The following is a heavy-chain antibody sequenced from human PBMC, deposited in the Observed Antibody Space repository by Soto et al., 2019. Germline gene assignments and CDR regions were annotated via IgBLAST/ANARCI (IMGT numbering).Heavy chain of an antibody. CDR1: GYTFTSYG. Sequence: GASVKVSCKASGYTFTSYGISWGRQAPGQGLEWMGWISAYNGNTNYAQKLQGRVTMTTDTSTSTAYMELRSLRSDDTAVYYCARDWAHVLRYSDSWFDPWGQGTLVTVSS. D-gene: IGHD3-9*01. J-gene: IGHJ5*02. V-gene: IGHV1-18*01. CDR2: ISAYNGNT. CDR3: ARDWAHVLRYSDSWFDP.